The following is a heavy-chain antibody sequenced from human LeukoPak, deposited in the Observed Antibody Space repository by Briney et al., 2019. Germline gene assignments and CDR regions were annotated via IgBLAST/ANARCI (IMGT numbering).Heavy chain of an antibody. D-gene: IGHD1-7*01. J-gene: IGHJ5*02. CDR3: AKTPTRITGTTLVAP. V-gene: IGHV3-23*01. Sequence: GGSLRLSCAASGFTFSSYAMSWVRQAPGKGLEWVSAISGSGGSTYYADSVKGRFTISRDNSKNTLYLQMNSLRAEDTAVYYCAKTPTRITGTTLVAPWGQGTLVTVSS. CDR2: ISGSGGST. CDR1: GFTFSSYA.